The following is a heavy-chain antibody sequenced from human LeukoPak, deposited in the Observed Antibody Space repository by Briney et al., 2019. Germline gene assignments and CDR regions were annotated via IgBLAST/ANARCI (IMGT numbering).Heavy chain of an antibody. V-gene: IGHV3-23*01. CDR1: GFTFSSYA. Sequence: GGSLRLSCAASGFTFSSYAMSWVRQAPGKGLEWVSTISGSGGTTYYADSVKGRFTISRDNSKNTLYLQMNSLRAEDTAIYSCAKDRSPFDPWGQGTLVTVSS. J-gene: IGHJ5*02. CDR2: ISGSGGTT. CDR3: AKDRSPFDP.